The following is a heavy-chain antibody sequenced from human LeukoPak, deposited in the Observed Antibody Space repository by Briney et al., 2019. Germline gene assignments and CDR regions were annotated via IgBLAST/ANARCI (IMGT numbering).Heavy chain of an antibody. CDR3: ARALGCGRGYCSSTSPKIYYFDY. V-gene: IGHV4-59*01. Sequence: SETLSLTCTVSGGSISSYYWSWIRQPPGKGLEWIGYIYYSGSTNYNPSLKSRVTISVDTSKNQFSLKLSSVTAADTAVYYCARALGCGRGYCSSTSPKIYYFDYWGQGTLVTVSS. J-gene: IGHJ4*02. CDR1: GGSISSYY. D-gene: IGHD2-2*01. CDR2: IYYSGST.